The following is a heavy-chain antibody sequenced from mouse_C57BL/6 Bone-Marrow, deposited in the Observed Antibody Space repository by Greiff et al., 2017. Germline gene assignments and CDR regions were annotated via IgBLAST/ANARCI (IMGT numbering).Heavy chain of an antibody. CDR2: IYPRSGNT. V-gene: IGHV1-81*01. CDR3: ASPCSRLWYFDV. CDR1: GYTFTSYG. Sequence: VQLMESGAELARPGASVKLSCKASGYTFTSYGISWVKQRTGQGLECIGEIYPRSGNTYYNEKFKGKATLTADKSSSTAYMELRSLTSEDSAVXFCASPCSRLWYFDVWGTGTTVTVSS. J-gene: IGHJ1*03.